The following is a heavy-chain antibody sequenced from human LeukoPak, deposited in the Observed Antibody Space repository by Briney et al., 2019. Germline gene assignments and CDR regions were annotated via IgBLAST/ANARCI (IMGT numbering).Heavy chain of an antibody. CDR2: ISGNGGST. D-gene: IGHD2-15*01. V-gene: IGHV3-64*04. CDR3: ARHTDRYCSGSNCYVYYFYGLDV. CDR1: GFTFSAYT. Sequence: PGGSLRLSCAASGFTFSAYTIHWVRQVPGEGLEYVSAISGNGGSTYYANSVEGRFTISRDDSENTAYLQMNGLETDDTAVYYCARHTDRYCSGSNCYVYYFYGLDVWGQGTTVTVSS. J-gene: IGHJ6*02.